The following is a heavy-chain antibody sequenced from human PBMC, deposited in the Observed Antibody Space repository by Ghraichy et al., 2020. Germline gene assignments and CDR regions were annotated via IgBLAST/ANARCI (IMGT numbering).Heavy chain of an antibody. CDR2: MNPNSGNT. CDR3: ARGPRGDSYGDY. V-gene: IGHV1-8*01. J-gene: IGHJ4*02. Sequence: ASVKVSCKASGYTFSSYDITWVRQATGQGLEWMGWMNPNSGNTSYAQNFQGRVTMTRTTSISTAYMELSSLRSEDTAVYYCARGPRGDSYGDYWGQGTLVTVSS. CDR1: GYTFSSYD. D-gene: IGHD5-18*01.